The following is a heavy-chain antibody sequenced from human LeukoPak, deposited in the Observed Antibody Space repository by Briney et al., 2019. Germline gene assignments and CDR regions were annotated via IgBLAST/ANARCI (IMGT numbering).Heavy chain of an antibody. D-gene: IGHD2-2*01. CDR2: ISGSGGST. CDR3: AKDRFDIVVVPAPDMDV. J-gene: IGHJ6*02. V-gene: IGHV3-23*01. CDR1: GFTFSSYA. Sequence: AGGSLRLSCAASGFTFSSYAMSWVRQAPGKGLEWVSAISGSGGSTYYADSVKGRFTISRDNSKNTLYLQMNSLRAEDTVVYYCAKDRFDIVVVPAPDMDVWGQGTTVTVSS.